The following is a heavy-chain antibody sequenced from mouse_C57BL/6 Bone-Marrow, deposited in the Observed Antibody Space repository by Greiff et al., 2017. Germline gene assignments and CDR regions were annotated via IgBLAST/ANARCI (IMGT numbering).Heavy chain of an antibody. CDR2: IDPENGDT. V-gene: IGHV14-4*01. D-gene: IGHD2-1*01. J-gene: IGHJ3*01. Sequence: EVQLQQSGAELVRPGASVKLSCTASGFNIKDDYMHWVKQRPEQGLEWIGWIDPENGDTEYASKFQGKATITADKSSNTAYLQLSSLTSEDTAVYYCTTDGNFSLFAYWGQGTLVTVSA. CDR3: TTDGNFSLFAY. CDR1: GFNIKDDY.